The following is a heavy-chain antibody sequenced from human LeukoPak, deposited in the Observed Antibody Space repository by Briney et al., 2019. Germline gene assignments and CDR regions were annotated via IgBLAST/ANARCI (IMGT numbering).Heavy chain of an antibody. V-gene: IGHV3-9*01. CDR2: ISWNSGSI. J-gene: IGHJ3*02. CDR3: AKVRIVVVVSDAFDI. CDR1: GFTFDDYA. D-gene: IGHD2-15*01. Sequence: QPGRSLRLSCAASGFTFDDYAMHWVRQAPGKGLEWVSGISWNSGSIGYADSVKGRFTISRDNAKNPLYLQMNSLRAEDTALYYCAKVRIVVVVSDAFDIWGQGTMVTVSS.